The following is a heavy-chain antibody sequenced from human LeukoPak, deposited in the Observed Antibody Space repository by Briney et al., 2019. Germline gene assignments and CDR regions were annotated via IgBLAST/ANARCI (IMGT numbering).Heavy chain of an antibody. J-gene: IGHJ4*02. CDR3: AKEEQYYDSMGYPFDY. D-gene: IGHD3-22*01. V-gene: IGHV3-23*01. CDR2: ICVTGGST. Sequence: HPGGSLRLSCAPSGFTFRSYAMSGVRQAPREGVAWVSAICVTGGSTYDADSVKGRFTISRDKSMNTPKLQMNCRRAEDTAVDYCAKEEQYYDSMGYPFDYWGQGTLVTVSS. CDR1: GFTFRSYA.